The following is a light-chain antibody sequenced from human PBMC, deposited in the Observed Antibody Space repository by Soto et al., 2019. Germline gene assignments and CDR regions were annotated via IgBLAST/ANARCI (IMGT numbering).Light chain of an antibody. CDR1: QSVSSY. Sequence: EIVLTQSPVTLSLSPGERGTLSCRASQSVSSYLAWYQQKPGQAPRLLIYDASNRATGIPARFSGSGSGTDFTLTISSLEPEDVAVYYCQQRSNWPLTFGGGTKVEIK. CDR2: DAS. CDR3: QQRSNWPLT. V-gene: IGKV3-11*01. J-gene: IGKJ4*01.